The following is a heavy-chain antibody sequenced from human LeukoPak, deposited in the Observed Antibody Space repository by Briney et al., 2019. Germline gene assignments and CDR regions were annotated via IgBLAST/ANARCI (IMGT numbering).Heavy chain of an antibody. D-gene: IGHD2/OR15-2a*01. CDR3: AVNFRH. J-gene: IGHJ4*02. CDR2: ITHNSANI. Sequence: GGSLRLPCAAPGFIFSVSDMVWARQAPGKGLEWVSTITHNSANIYYADSVKGRFSISRDNARNSLFLQMNSLRAEDTAVYYCAVNFRHWGPGTLVTVSS. CDR1: GFIFSVSD. V-gene: IGHV3-21*01.